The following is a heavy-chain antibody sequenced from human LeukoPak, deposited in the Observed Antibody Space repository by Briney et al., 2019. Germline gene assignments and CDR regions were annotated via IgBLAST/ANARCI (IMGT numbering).Heavy chain of an antibody. CDR2: SAYDSDST. CDR3: ARRGERGAGWFI. D-gene: IGHD6-19*01. Sequence: GGSLRLSCAASGXTFRSYSMNWVRQAPGKGLEWISYSAYDSDSTYYADSVRGRFTISRDNAKNSLFLQMNNLRDEDTAVYYCARRGERGAGWFIWGQGTLVTVSS. J-gene: IGHJ4*02. V-gene: IGHV3-48*02. CDR1: GXTFRSYS.